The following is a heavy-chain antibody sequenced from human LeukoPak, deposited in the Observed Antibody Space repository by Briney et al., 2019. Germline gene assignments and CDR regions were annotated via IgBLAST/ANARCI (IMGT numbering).Heavy chain of an antibody. V-gene: IGHV1-69*04. CDR2: IIPILGIA. J-gene: IGHJ4*02. CDR1: GGTFSSCA. CDR3: ATLNYYDSSGYYLEAES. D-gene: IGHD3-22*01. Sequence: SVKVSCKASGGTFSSCAISWVRQAPGQGLEWMGRIIPILGIANYAQKFQGRVTITADKSTSTAYMELSSLRSEDTAVYYCATLNYYDSSGYYLEAESWGQGTLVTVSS.